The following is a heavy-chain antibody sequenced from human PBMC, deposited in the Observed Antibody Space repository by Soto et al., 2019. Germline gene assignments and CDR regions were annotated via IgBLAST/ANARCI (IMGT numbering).Heavy chain of an antibody. V-gene: IGHV4-59*01. D-gene: IGHD3-10*01. CDR2: ITPGGHT. J-gene: IGHJ5*02. CDR3: ARDGGVEGVSAGFDP. Sequence: QVKLQESGPGLVKPSETLSLTCAVSGGSFGNYLLNWIRQSPEKGLEWIGFITPGGHTHYNPSLKSSVTISVDTSKKQFSLRMTSVTTADTAVYYCARDGGVEGVSAGFDPWGQGTVVTVSS. CDR1: GGSFGNYL.